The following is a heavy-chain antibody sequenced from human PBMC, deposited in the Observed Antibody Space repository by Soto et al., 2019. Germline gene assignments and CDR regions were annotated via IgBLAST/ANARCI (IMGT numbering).Heavy chain of an antibody. V-gene: IGHV3-74*01. J-gene: IGHJ5*02. CDR2: IKSYGFYT. CDR1: GFTFSNSW. Sequence: GGSLRLSCAASGFTFSNSWMHWVRQAPGKGLVWVSRIKSYGFYTYYADSVKGRFTISRDNSKNTLYLQMNSLRAEDTAVYYCAKGSYSSTRAWESWFDPWGQGTLVTVSS. CDR3: AKGSYSSTRAWESWFDP. D-gene: IGHD6-13*01.